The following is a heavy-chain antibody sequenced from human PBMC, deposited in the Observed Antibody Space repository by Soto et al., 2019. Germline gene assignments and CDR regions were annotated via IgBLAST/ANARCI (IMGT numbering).Heavy chain of an antibody. CDR3: GAGQYFSDY. J-gene: IGHJ4*02. Sequence: QVQLVESGGGEVQPGKSLRLSCAASGFTFTNYGMHWDRQAPGKGLECVALISYDGTNKFYADSVKGRFTVSRDNSKNTLYLQMNSLRPEDTAVYYCGAGQYFSDYWGQGTLVSVSS. CDR1: GFTFTNYG. D-gene: IGHD6-13*01. CDR2: ISYDGTNK. V-gene: IGHV3-30*03.